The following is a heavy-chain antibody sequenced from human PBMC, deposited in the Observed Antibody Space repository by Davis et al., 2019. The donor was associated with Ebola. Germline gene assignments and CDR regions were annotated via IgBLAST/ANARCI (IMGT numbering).Heavy chain of an antibody. CDR2: IKQGGSEK. J-gene: IGHJ4*02. V-gene: IGHV3-7*01. CDR1: GFTFSIYW. D-gene: IGHD4-17*01. Sequence: GESLKISCAASGFTFSIYWMSWVRQAPGKGLEWVANIKQGGSEKYYVDSVKGRFTISRDNAKNSLYLQMNSLRAEDTAVYYCARDRWNGDYLFDYWGQGTLVTVSS. CDR3: ARDRWNGDYLFDY.